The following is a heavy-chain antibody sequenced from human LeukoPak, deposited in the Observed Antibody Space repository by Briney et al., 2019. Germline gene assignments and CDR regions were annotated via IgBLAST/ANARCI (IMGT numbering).Heavy chain of an antibody. V-gene: IGHV3-7*01. CDR1: GFTFSGYW. J-gene: IGHJ4*02. CDR2: IKQDGSEK. D-gene: IGHD2-15*01. CDR3: AKAVQEVVVAAAGDY. Sequence: GGSLRLSCAASGFTFSGYWMSRVRQAPGKGLEWVANIKQDGSEKYYVDSVKGRFTISRDNAKNSLYLQMNSLRAEDTAVYYCAKAVQEVVVAAAGDYWGQGTLVTVSS.